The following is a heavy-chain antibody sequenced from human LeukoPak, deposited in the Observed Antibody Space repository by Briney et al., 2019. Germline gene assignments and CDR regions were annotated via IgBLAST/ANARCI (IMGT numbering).Heavy chain of an antibody. Sequence: PGGTLRLSCAASGFTFSSYGMSWVRQAPGKGLEWVSVISGSGGSTSYADSVKGRFTISRDNSKNMLYLQMDSLIAEDTAVYFCATYGVGFFDYWGQGTLVTVSS. CDR2: ISGSGGST. CDR3: ATYGVGFFDY. D-gene: IGHD4-17*01. CDR1: GFTFSSYG. J-gene: IGHJ4*02. V-gene: IGHV3-23*01.